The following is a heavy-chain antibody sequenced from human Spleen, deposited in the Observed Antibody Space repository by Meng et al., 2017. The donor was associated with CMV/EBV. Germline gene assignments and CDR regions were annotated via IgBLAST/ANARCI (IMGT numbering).Heavy chain of an antibody. CDR3: ARSMYYYDSSAPPDY. D-gene: IGHD3-22*01. CDR1: GYSFTNYW. J-gene: IGHJ4*02. V-gene: IGHV5-51*01. Sequence: GESLKISCKGSGYSFTNYWIGWVRQMPGKGLEWMGIIYPGDSHTRYSPSFQGHVTISVDKSITTAFLQWSSLKASDTAMYYCARSMYYYDSSAPPDYWGQGTLVTVSS. CDR2: IYPGDSHT.